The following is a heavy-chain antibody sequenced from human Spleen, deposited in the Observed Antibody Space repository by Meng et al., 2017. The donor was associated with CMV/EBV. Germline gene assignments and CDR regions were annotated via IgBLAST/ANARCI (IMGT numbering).Heavy chain of an antibody. Sequence: GGSLRLSCAASGFTFNNYTLHWVRQAPGKGLEWVAVISYDESDKYYADSVKGRFTISRDNSKNTLYLQMNSLRAEDTAVYYCAKDSPPLRFLEWLPDLYYYGMDVWGQGTTVTVSS. D-gene: IGHD3-3*01. CDR2: ISYDESDK. CDR3: AKDSPPLRFLEWLPDLYYYGMDV. CDR1: GFTFNNYT. J-gene: IGHJ6*02. V-gene: IGHV3-30*04.